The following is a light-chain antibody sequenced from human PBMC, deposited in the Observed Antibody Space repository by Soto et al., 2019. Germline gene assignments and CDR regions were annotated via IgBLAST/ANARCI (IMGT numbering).Light chain of an antibody. Sequence: DIVLTQTPLSSPVTLGQPASISCRSSQSLVHSDGNTYLSWLQQRPGQPPRLLIYKISNRFSGVPDRFSGSVAVTDFTPEISRVEADDAGVYYCMQATPFSPLTFCGGTKLEIK. J-gene: IGKJ4*01. CDR1: QSLVHSDGNTY. CDR2: KIS. V-gene: IGKV2-24*01. CDR3: MQATPFSPLT.